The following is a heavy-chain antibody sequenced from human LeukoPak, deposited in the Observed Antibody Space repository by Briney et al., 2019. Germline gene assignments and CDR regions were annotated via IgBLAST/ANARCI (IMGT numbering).Heavy chain of an antibody. CDR3: ARSDTAILAHAFDI. Sequence: SETLSLTCAVYGGSFSGYYWSWIRQPPGKGLEWIGEINHSGSTNYNPSLKSRVTISVDTSKNQFSLKLSSVTAADTAVYYCARSDTAILAHAFDIWGQGTMVTVCS. CDR2: INHSGST. D-gene: IGHD5-18*01. J-gene: IGHJ3*02. CDR1: GGSFSGYY. V-gene: IGHV4-34*01.